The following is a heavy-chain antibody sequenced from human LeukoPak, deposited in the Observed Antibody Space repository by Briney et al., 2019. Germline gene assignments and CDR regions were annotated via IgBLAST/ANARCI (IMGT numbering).Heavy chain of an antibody. CDR3: ARLGPIGWLGNWYFDL. CDR1: GGTFSSYA. Sequence: ASVKVSCKASGGTFSSYAISWVRQAPGQGLEWMGGINPNSGGTNYAQKFQGRVTMTRDTSISTAYMELSRLRSDDTAVYYCARLGPIGWLGNWYFDLWGRGTLVTVSS. CDR2: INPNSGGT. V-gene: IGHV1-2*02. D-gene: IGHD6-19*01. J-gene: IGHJ2*01.